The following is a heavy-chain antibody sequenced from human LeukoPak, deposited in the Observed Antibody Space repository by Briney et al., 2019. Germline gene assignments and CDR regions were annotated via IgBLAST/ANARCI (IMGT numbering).Heavy chain of an antibody. CDR2: IYSGGST. CDR3: ARDLNYYYGMDV. CDR1: GFTVSSNY. J-gene: IGHJ6*02. Sequence: GGSLRLSCAAPGFTVSSNYMSWVRQAPGKGLEWVSVIYSGGSTYYADSVKGRFTISRDNSKNTLYLQMNSLRAEDTAVYYCARDLNYYYGMDVWGQGTTVTVSS. V-gene: IGHV3-53*01.